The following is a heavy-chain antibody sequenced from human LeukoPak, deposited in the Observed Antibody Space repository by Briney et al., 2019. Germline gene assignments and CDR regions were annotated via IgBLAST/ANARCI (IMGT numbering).Heavy chain of an antibody. CDR2: ISYDGSNK. D-gene: IGHD7-27*01. CDR3: AGDLIPGDGDY. Sequence: QPGRSLRLSCAASGFTFSSYAMHWVRQPPGKGLEWVAVISYDGSNKYYANSVKGRFTISRDNSKNTLYLQMNSLRAEDTAVYYCAGDLIPGDGDYWGQATLVTVSS. J-gene: IGHJ4*02. CDR1: GFTFSSYA. V-gene: IGHV3-30-3*01.